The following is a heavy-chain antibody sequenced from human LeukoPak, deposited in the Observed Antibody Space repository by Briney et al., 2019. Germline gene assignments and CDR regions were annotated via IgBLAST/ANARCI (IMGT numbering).Heavy chain of an antibody. CDR1: GFTFSTYA. Sequence: GGSLRLSCAASGFTFSTYATSWVRQAPGKGLEWVSAIGGSGDFTYYAEYVRGRFTISRDNSKKTLYLQMNSLRADDTAVYYCAKADRGWGVITKDWGQGTLVTVSS. J-gene: IGHJ4*02. CDR2: IGGSGDFT. CDR3: AKADRGWGVITKD. V-gene: IGHV3-23*01. D-gene: IGHD3-10*01.